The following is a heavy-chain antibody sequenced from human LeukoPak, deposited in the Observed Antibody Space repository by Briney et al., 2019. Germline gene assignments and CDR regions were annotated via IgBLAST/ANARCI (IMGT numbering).Heavy chain of an antibody. CDR1: GFTFDDYG. CDR3: ARGDLYYYYGMDV. V-gene: IGHV3-21*01. CDR2: ISSSSSYI. Sequence: KSGGSLRLSCAASGFTFDDYGMSWVRQAPGKGLEWVSSISSSSSYIYYADSVKGRFTISRDNTKNSLYLQMNSLRAEDTAVYYCARGDLYYYYGMDVWGQGTTVTVSS. J-gene: IGHJ6*02.